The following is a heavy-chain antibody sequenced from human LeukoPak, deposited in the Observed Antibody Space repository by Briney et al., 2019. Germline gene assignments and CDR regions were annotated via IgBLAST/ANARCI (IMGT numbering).Heavy chain of an antibody. V-gene: IGHV3-48*03. J-gene: IGHJ4*02. Sequence: EGSLRLSCGASGFTFSSYEMTWVRQAPGKGLEWVSYISNSGNTVYYADSVKGRFTISRDNAKNSLYLQMNSLRADDTAVYYCARPSRGTGPWYFFDYWGQGTLVTVSS. CDR1: GFTFSSYE. D-gene: IGHD1-1*01. CDR2: ISNSGNTV. CDR3: ARPSRGTGPWYFFDY.